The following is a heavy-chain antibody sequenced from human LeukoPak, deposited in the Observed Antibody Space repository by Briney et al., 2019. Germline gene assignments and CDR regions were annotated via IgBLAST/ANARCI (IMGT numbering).Heavy chain of an antibody. CDR3: ARRPYYYDSLDY. CDR2: IYSGDT. Sequence: GRSLRLFCAASGSTVSSNSMSWVRQAPGKGLEWVSFIYSGDTHYSDSVKGRFTISRDHSKNTLYLQMNSLRAEDTALYYCARRPYYYDSLDYWGQGTLVTVSS. V-gene: IGHV3-53*01. CDR1: GSTVSSNS. D-gene: IGHD3-22*01. J-gene: IGHJ4*02.